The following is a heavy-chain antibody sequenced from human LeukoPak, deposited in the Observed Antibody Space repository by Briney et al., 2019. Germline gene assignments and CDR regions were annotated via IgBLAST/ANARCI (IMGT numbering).Heavy chain of an antibody. D-gene: IGHD5-18*01. CDR2: IIPIFGTA. J-gene: IGHJ2*01. V-gene: IGHV1-69*13. Sequence: SMKVSCKASGGTFGSYVISWVRQAPGQGLEWMGGIIPIFGTAHYAQKFQGRLTITADESTSTVYMEMSSLRSEDTAMYYCAKEGDTALVTGYFDLWGRGTLVTVSA. CDR3: AKEGDTALVTGYFDL. CDR1: GGTFGSYV.